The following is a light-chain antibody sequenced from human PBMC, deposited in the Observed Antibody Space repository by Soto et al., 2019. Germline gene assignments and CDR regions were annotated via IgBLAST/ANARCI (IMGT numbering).Light chain of an antibody. J-gene: IGKJ2*01. CDR1: QSVSSY. CDR3: QQRFNWPRFT. V-gene: IGKV3-11*01. CDR2: DAS. Sequence: EIVLTQSPATLSLSPGERATLSCRASQSVSSYLAWYQQKPGQAPRPLIYDASNRATGIPARFSGGGSGTDFNLTIISLEPEDFAVYYCQQRFNWPRFTFGQGTKLEIK.